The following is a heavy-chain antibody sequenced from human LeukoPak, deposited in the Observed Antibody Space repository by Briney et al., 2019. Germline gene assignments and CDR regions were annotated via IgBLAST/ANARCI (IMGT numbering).Heavy chain of an antibody. CDR3: ARAGTVGWAIDY. V-gene: IGHV3-74*01. Sequence: GGSLRLSCEASGITFSSYWMLWVRQAPGKGLVWVSRINTDGSSTRYAAPVKGRFTISRDNAKNTLYLQMNSLRVEDTAVYYCARAGTVGWAIDYWGQGTLVTVSS. CDR1: GITFSSYW. J-gene: IGHJ4*02. D-gene: IGHD3-10*01. CDR2: INTDGSST.